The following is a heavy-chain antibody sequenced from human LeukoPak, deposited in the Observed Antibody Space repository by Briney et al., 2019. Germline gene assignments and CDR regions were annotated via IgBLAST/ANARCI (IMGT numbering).Heavy chain of an antibody. CDR2: ISSSSSYI. CDR3: AKVDTAMGSLDAFDI. J-gene: IGHJ3*02. V-gene: IGHV3-21*01. D-gene: IGHD5-18*01. CDR1: GFTFSSYS. Sequence: GGSLRLSCAAPGFTFSSYSMNWVRQAPGKGLEWVSSISSSSSYIYYADSVKGRFTISRDNAKNSLYLQMNSLRAEDTAVYYCAKVDTAMGSLDAFDIWGQGTMVTVSS.